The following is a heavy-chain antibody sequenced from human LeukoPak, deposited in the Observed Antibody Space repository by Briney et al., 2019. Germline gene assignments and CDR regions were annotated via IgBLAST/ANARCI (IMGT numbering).Heavy chain of an antibody. CDR1: GFTFSSYA. V-gene: IGHV3-23*01. CDR3: ANSRQWLATGNFDY. Sequence: PGGSLRLSCAASGFTFSSYAMSWVRQAPGKGLEWVSAISGSGGSTYYADSVKGRFTISRDNSKNTLYLQTNSLRAEDTAVYYCANSRQWLATGNFDYWGQEPWSPSPQ. J-gene: IGHJ4*01. D-gene: IGHD6-19*01. CDR2: ISGSGGST.